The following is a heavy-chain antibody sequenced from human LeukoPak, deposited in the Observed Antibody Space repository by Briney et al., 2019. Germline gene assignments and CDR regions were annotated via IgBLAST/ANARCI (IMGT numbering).Heavy chain of an antibody. V-gene: IGHV5-51*01. J-gene: IGHJ6*03. Sequence: GESLKISCKGSGYSFTSYWIGWVRQMPGKGLELMGIIYPGDSDTRYSPSFQGQVTISADKSISTAYLQWSSLKASDLAMYYCARAICSSTSCYYMDVWGKGTTVTVSS. CDR2: IYPGDSDT. CDR1: GYSFTSYW. CDR3: ARAICSSTSCYYMDV. D-gene: IGHD2-2*01.